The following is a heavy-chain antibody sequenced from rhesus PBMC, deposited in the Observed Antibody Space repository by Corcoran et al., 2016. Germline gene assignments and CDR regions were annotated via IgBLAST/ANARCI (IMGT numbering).Heavy chain of an antibody. CDR3: ARGGYGSSWINFDY. J-gene: IGHJ4*01. Sequence: QLQLQESGPGLVQPSEPLSVPCAVSGGSISSSYWRWFRPAPGKGLEWIGYIYGSGSSTNYNPSLKSRVTLSVDTSKNQLSLKLSSVTAADTAVYYCARGGYGSSWINFDYWGQGVLGTVSS. CDR2: IYGSGSST. CDR1: GGSISSSY. D-gene: IGHD4-29*01. V-gene: IGHV4-169*01.